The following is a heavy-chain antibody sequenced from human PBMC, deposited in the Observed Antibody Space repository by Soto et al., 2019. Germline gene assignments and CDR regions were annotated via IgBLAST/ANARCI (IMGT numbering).Heavy chain of an antibody. V-gene: IGHV3-23*01. D-gene: IGHD3-10*01. CDR2: ISGSGGST. Sequence: EVQLLESGGGLVQPGGSLRLSCAASGFTFSTYAMSWVRQAPWKGLEWVSLISGSGGSTFYADSVKGRFTISRDSSKNTLYLEMNSLRAEDTAVYYCAKLNAYLRGAYDSWGQGTLVTVSS. CDR1: GFTFSTYA. CDR3: AKLNAYLRGAYDS. J-gene: IGHJ4*02.